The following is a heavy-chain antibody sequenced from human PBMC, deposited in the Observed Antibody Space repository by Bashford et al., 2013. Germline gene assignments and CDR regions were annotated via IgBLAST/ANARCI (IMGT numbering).Heavy chain of an antibody. CDR1: GFSFSTSGVG. V-gene: IGHV2-5*02. CDR3: AHYPPGITIFGLVIKSGWFDP. CDR2: IYWDDDK. Sequence: SGPTLVKPTQTLTLTCDFSGFSFSTSGVGVGWFRQPPGGALEWLALIYWDDDKRFTPSLKSRLSITKDTSKDRVVLTMTNMDPADTATYYCAHYPPGITIFGLVIKSGWFDPWGQGTLVTVSS. D-gene: IGHD3/OR15-3a*01. J-gene: IGHJ5*02.